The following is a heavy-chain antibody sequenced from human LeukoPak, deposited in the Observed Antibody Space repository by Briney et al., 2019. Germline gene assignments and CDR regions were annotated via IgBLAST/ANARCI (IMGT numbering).Heavy chain of an antibody. CDR3: ARPKSSSWSKNWFDP. D-gene: IGHD6-13*01. V-gene: IGHV3-21*04. Sequence: GGSLRLSCAASGFTFNTYTMNWVRQAPGKGLEWVSSITASSTAIYSADSVKGRFTISRDNAKNFLYLQMNSLRAEDTALYYCARPKSSSWSKNWFDPWGQGTLVTVSS. CDR2: ITASSTAI. J-gene: IGHJ5*02. CDR1: GFTFNTYT.